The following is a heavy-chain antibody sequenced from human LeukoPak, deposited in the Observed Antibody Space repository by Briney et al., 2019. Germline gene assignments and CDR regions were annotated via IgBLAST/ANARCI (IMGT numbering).Heavy chain of an antibody. Sequence: GGSLRLSCAASGFTFSNHAMSWARQAPGKGLEWVSVIYRGGSTYYADSVKGRFTISRDNSKNTVYLQMNSLRAEDTAVYYCARDPGIDAFDVWGQGTMVTVSS. CDR3: ARDPGIDAFDV. D-gene: IGHD1-1*01. V-gene: IGHV3-53*01. CDR2: IYRGGST. J-gene: IGHJ3*01. CDR1: GFTFSNHA.